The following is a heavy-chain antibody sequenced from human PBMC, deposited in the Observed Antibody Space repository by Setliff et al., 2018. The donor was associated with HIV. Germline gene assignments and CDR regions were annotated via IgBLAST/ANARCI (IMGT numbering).Heavy chain of an antibody. CDR2: IYYSGST. Sequence: TLSLTCTVSGGSISSGGYYWSWIRQHPGKGLEWIGYIYYSGSTYYNPSLKSRVTISVDTSKNQFSLKLSSVTAADTAVYYCARGDYPDYFDYWGQGTLVTVAS. D-gene: IGHD4-17*01. CDR3: ARGDYPDYFDY. V-gene: IGHV4-31*03. CDR1: GGSISSGGYY. J-gene: IGHJ4*02.